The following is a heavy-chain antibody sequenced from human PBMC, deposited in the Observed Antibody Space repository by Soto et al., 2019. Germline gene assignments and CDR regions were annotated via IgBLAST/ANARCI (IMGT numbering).Heavy chain of an antibody. J-gene: IGHJ6*02. V-gene: IGHV3-7*03. D-gene: IGHD6-13*01. CDR1: GFTFSSYS. CDR3: ARGVLAAAGYYYYYYGMDV. CDR2: IKQDGSEK. Sequence: XGSLRLTCAASGFTFSSYSMSWDRQAPGKGLDWVANIKQDGSEKYYVDSVKGRFTISRDNAKNSLYLQMNSLRAEDTAVYYCARGVLAAAGYYYYYYGMDVWGQGTTVTVSS.